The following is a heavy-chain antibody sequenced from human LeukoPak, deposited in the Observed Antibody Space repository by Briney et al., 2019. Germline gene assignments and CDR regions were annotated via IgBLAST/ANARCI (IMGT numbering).Heavy chain of an antibody. V-gene: IGHV3-7*03. Sequence: PGGSLRLSCVASGFPFSSYWMTWVRQAPGKGLEWVANIKQDGSEKYYVDSVKGRFTISRDNAKNSLYLQMNSLRAEDTAVYYCARWTTYYDFWSGYHVAYFDYWGQGTLVTVSS. CDR2: IKQDGSEK. CDR3: ARWTTYYDFWSGYHVAYFDY. D-gene: IGHD3-3*01. J-gene: IGHJ4*02. CDR1: GFPFSSYW.